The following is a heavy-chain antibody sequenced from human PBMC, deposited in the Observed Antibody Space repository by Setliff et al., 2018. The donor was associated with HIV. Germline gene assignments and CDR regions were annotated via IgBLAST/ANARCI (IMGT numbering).Heavy chain of an antibody. D-gene: IGHD4-17*01. CDR2: VSYDGTYK. V-gene: IGHV3-30*04. CDR3: ARDLTTIVTRKVFDI. CDR1: GFTFTSYA. Sequence: PGGSLRLSCAASGFTFTSYAMNWVRQAPGKGLEWVAVVSYDGTYKNYADSVKGRFTISRDNSRSTVYVQMNSLRAEDTAVYFCARDLTTIVTRKVFDIWGQGTKVTVSS. J-gene: IGHJ3*01.